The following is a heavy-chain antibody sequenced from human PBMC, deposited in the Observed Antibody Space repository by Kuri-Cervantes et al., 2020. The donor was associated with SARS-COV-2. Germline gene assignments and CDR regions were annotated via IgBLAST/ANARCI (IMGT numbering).Heavy chain of an antibody. CDR2: IGASGKSR. D-gene: IGHD1-14*01. CDR1: GLTFSSRS. J-gene: IGHJ4*02. Sequence: GESLKISCAVSGLTFSSRSMNWVRQAPGMGLEWVSHIGASGKSRYYIDSVQGRFTISRDNARNSLYLQMNSLTEEDTAVYYCSTTWDHWGQGTLVTVSS. CDR3: STTWDH. V-gene: IGHV3-48*02.